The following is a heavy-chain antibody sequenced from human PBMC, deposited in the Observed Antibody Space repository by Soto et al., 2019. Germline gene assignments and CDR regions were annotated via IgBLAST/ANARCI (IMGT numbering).Heavy chain of an antibody. J-gene: IGHJ6*02. Sequence: EQLVESGGGVVQPGRSLRLSCEASGITFNRNGMHWVRQAPGKGLEWVAVIWYDGSKTGYSDSVKGRFTISRDNAKNTLYLQMNRVRAEDTAIYYCARDRSAGDYFYYGMDVWGQGTTVTVSS. CDR2: IWYDGSKT. D-gene: IGHD1-1*01. CDR3: ARDRSAGDYFYYGMDV. CDR1: GITFNRNG. V-gene: IGHV3-33*01.